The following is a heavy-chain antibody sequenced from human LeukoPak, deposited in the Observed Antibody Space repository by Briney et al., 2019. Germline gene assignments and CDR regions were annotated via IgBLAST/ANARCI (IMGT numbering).Heavy chain of an antibody. J-gene: IGHJ5*02. Sequence: GGSQRLSCAASGFTFSSYAMSWVRQAPGKGLEWVSAISGSGGSTYYADSVKGRFTISRDNSKNTLYLQMNSLRAEDTAVYYCAKDGYCSSTSCQSLWFDPWGQGTLVTVSS. CDR1: GFTFSSYA. D-gene: IGHD2-2*03. CDR3: AKDGYCSSTSCQSLWFDP. CDR2: ISGSGGST. V-gene: IGHV3-23*01.